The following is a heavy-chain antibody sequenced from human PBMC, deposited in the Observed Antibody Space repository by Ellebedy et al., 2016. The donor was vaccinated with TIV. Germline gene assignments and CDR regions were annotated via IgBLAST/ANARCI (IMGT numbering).Heavy chain of an antibody. Sequence: GGSLRLSCAASELTVSSNYMSWVRQAPGKGLEWVSVIFIDNTTHYADSVKGRFTISRDNSKNTLYIQMNSLRAEDTAMYYCASETFNDVDLDLWGLFDIWGQGTMVTVSS. V-gene: IGHV3-66*01. CDR2: IFIDNTT. CDR1: ELTVSSNY. D-gene: IGHD1-7*01. CDR3: ASETFNDVDLDLWGLFDI. J-gene: IGHJ3*02.